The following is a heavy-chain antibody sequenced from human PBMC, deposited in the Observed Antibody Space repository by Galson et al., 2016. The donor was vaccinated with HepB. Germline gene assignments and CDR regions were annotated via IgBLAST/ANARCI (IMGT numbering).Heavy chain of an antibody. CDR2: ISYDESET. V-gene: IGHV3-30*04. D-gene: IGHD3-3*01. CDR1: GFTFNSHD. CDR3: ARGHDFWSGYPYWYFDL. J-gene: IGHJ2*01. Sequence: SLRLSCAASGFTFNSHDMHWVRQAPGKGLEWVAVISYDESETYYAGSVKGRFTISRDNSKNTLYVQMNTLRREDTAVYYCARGHDFWSGYPYWYFDLWGRGTLVTVSS.